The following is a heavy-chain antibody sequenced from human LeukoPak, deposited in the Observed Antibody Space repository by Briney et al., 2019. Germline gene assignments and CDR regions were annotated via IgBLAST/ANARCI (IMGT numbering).Heavy chain of an antibody. Sequence: GASVKVSCKASGYTFTSYDINWVRQATGQGLEWMGWINPNSGGTNYAQKFQGRVTMTRDTSISTAYMELSRLRSDDTAVYYCARRPYYYDSSGYYPDAFDIWGQGTMVTVSS. J-gene: IGHJ3*02. D-gene: IGHD3-22*01. CDR2: INPNSGGT. V-gene: IGHV1-2*02. CDR3: ARRPYYYDSSGYYPDAFDI. CDR1: GYTFTSYD.